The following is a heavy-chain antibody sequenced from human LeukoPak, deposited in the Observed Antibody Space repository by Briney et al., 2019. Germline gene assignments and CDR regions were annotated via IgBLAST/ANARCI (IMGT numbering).Heavy chain of an antibody. J-gene: IGHJ4*02. Sequence: PGGSLRLSCAASGFTFSSYAMSWVRQAPGKGLEWVSAISGSGGSTYYADSVKGRFTISRDNSKTTLYLQMNSLRAEDTAVYYCAKDGDYYDSSGYEELEDYWGQGTLVTVSS. CDR2: ISGSGGST. D-gene: IGHD3-22*01. CDR3: AKDGDYYDSSGYEELEDY. CDR1: GFTFSSYA. V-gene: IGHV3-23*01.